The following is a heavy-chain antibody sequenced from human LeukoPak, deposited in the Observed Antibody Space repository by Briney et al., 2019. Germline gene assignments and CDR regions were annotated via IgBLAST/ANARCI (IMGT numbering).Heavy chain of an antibody. J-gene: IGHJ4*02. CDR2: ISWNSGRI. D-gene: IGHD4-23*01. CDR3: AKGADYEVVTPEDY. CDR1: GFTFDDYA. V-gene: IGHV3-9*01. Sequence: GGSLRLSCAASGFTFDDYAMHWVRQAPGKGLEWVSGISWNSGRIGYADSVKGRFTISRDNAKNSLYLQMNSLRAEDTALYYCAKGADYEVVTPEDYWGQGTLVTVSS.